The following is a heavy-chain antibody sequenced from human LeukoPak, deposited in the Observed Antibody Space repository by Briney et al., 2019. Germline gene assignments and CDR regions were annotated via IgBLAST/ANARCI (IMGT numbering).Heavy chain of an antibody. D-gene: IGHD6-19*01. V-gene: IGHV3-48*04. CDR1: GFTFSSYS. Sequence: GGSLRLSCAASGFTFSSYSMSWIRQAPGKGLEWVSYISSSGSTIYYADSVKGRFTISRDNAKNSLYLQMNSLRAEDTAVYYCARRSYSSGWYDYWGQGTLVTVSS. CDR2: ISSSGSTI. CDR3: ARRSYSSGWYDY. J-gene: IGHJ4*02.